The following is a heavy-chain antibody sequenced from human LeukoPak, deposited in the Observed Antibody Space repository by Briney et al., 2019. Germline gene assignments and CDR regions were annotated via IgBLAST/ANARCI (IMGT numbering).Heavy chain of an antibody. CDR3: ARGERIGAVDNWFDP. V-gene: IGHV1-69*13. J-gene: IGHJ5*02. CDR1: GGTFGNIA. CDR2: IIPIFGIP. Sequence: SVKVSCKAVGGTFGNIAVTWVRQAPGQGLEWMGGIIPIFGIPNSAQKFQGRVTITAEESTSTVYMELSSLTSDDTAVYYCARGERIGAVDNWFDPWGQGTLVTVSS. D-gene: IGHD6-13*01.